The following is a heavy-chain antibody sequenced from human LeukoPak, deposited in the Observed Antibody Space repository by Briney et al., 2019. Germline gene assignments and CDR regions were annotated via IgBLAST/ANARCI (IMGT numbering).Heavy chain of an antibody. V-gene: IGHV4-59*01. CDR2: IYYSGST. CDR3: ARATYSSSWYPNWFDP. J-gene: IGHJ5*02. D-gene: IGHD6-13*01. Sequence: SETLSLTCAVYGGSFSGYYWSWIRQPPGKGLEWIGYIYYSGSTNYNPSLKSRVTISVDTSKNQFSLKLSSVTAADTAVYYCARATYSSSWYPNWFDPWGQGTLVTVSS. CDR1: GGSFSGYY.